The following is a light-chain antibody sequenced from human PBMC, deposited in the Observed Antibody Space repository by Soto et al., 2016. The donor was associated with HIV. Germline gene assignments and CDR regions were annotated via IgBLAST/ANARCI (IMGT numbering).Light chain of an antibody. Sequence: SFEPSQPPSLSVSPGQTASITCSGENLGNKYVCWYQQKPGQSPVLVIHQDSERPSGIPERFSGSNSGNTATLTISGTQAMDEGDYYYQAWDTNTYVIFGGGTKLTVL. CDR1: NLGNKY. CDR2: QDS. V-gene: IGLV3-1*01. CDR3: QAWDTNTYVI. J-gene: IGLJ2*01.